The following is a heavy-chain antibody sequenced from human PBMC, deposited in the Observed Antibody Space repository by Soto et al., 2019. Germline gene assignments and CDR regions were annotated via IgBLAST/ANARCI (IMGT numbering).Heavy chain of an antibody. CDR3: VRGTPTPGLDI. D-gene: IGHD1-1*01. Sequence: VGSLRLSCVVSGFRFSDYPLNWVRQAPGQGLEWVANINRRGTSTNYVGSVRGRFSTSRDNTRNSFYLNMDSLRVGDTATYYCVRGTPTPGLDIWGRGTTVTVSS. CDR1: GFRFSDYP. CDR2: INRRGTST. J-gene: IGHJ6*02. V-gene: IGHV3-7*03.